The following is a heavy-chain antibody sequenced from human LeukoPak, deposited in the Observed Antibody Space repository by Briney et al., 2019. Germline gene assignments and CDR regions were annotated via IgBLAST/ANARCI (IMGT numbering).Heavy chain of an antibody. Sequence: QPGGSLRLSCAASGFTFSSYAMSWVRQAPGKGLEWVSGISGSGGSTYYADSVKGRFTISSDTSKNTLSLQMNSLRAEDTAVYYCARDLSPVVRASPMGYWGQGTLVTVSS. D-gene: IGHD3-10*01. V-gene: IGHV3-23*01. J-gene: IGHJ4*02. CDR2: ISGSGGST. CDR1: GFTFSSYA. CDR3: ARDLSPVVRASPMGY.